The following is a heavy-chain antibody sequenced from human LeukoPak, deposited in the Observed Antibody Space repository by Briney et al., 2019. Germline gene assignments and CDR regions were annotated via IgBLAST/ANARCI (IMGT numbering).Heavy chain of an antibody. D-gene: IGHD2-21*02. CDR3: AREAYCGGDCYSGFDY. J-gene: IGHJ4*02. CDR1: GGSISSYF. Sequence: SETLSLTCTVSGGSISSYFWSWIRQPPGKGLEWIGYIYDSGSTNYNPSLKSRVTISVDTSKNRFSLKLSSVTAADTAVYYCAREAYCGGDCYSGFDYWGQGTLVTVSS. V-gene: IGHV4-59*01. CDR2: IYDSGST.